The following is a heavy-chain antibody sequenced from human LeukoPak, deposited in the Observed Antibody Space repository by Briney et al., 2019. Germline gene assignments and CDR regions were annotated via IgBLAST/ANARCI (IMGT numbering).Heavy chain of an antibody. CDR3: ARVAGVSYNYFDS. CDR2: ITPYSGDT. Sequence: GASVNVSCKASGYTFITYGITWVRQAPGQGLEWMGWITPYSGDTNYAQNLQDRVTMTTDTSTSTAYMELRSLRSDDTAVYFCARVAGVSYNYFDSWGQGTLVTVSS. CDR1: GYTFITYG. D-gene: IGHD1-26*01. J-gene: IGHJ4*02. V-gene: IGHV1-18*01.